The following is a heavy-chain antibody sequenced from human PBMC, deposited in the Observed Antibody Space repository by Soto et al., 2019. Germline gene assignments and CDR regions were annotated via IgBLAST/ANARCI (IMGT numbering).Heavy chain of an antibody. V-gene: IGHV3-23*01. J-gene: IGHJ4*02. D-gene: IGHD3-22*01. CDR3: ARGDNSAYYFMVY. Sequence: PGGSLRLSFAASGYTLSTSALSWVRQAPGRGLEWVSSICGRGDSIHYADSVKGRFIISRDNSKDTLYLHMNSLRAEDTALYYCARGDNSAYYFMVYWGQGAMVPFSS. CDR2: ICGRGDSI. CDR1: GYTLSTSA.